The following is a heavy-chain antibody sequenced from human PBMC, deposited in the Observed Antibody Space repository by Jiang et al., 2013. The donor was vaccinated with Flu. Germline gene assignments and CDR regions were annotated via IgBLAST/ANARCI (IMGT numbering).Heavy chain of an antibody. V-gene: IGHV4-38-2*01. CDR2: FYHSGST. CDR3: AGGGSGRYFQL. CDR1: GYSISSGYY. J-gene: IGHJ1*01. D-gene: IGHD1-26*01. Sequence: SGPGLVKPSETLSLTCAVSGYSISSGYYWGWIRQPPGKGLEWIGSFYHSGSTYYNPSLKSRVTISVDTSKNQFSLKLSSVTAADAAVYYCAGGGSGRYFQLWGQGTLVTVSS.